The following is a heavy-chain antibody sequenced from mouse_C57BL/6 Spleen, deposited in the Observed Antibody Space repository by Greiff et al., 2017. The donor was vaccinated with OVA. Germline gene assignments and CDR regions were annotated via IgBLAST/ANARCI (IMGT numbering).Heavy chain of an antibody. CDR1: GYTFTSYW. Sequence: QVQLQQPGAELVKPGASVKLSCKASGYTFTSYWMHWVKQRPGQGLEWIGMIHPNSGSTNYNEKFKSKATLTVDKSSSTAYMQLSSLTSEDSAVYYCARSYDGYYAPFDYGGQGTTLTVSS. J-gene: IGHJ2*01. CDR3: ARSYDGYYAPFDY. V-gene: IGHV1-64*01. D-gene: IGHD2-3*01. CDR2: IHPNSGST.